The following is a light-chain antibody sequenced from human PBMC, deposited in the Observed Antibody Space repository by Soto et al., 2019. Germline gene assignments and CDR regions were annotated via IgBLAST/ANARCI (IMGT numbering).Light chain of an antibody. CDR2: DVS. CDR1: SSDVGGYNY. J-gene: IGLJ1*01. CDR3: SSYTSSSTLS. Sequence: SALPQPASVSGSPGQSITISCTGTSSDVGGYNYVSWYQQHPGKAPKLMIYDVSNRPSGVSNRFSGSKSGNTASLTISGLQAEDEADYYCSSYTSSSTLSFGTGTKVTVL. V-gene: IGLV2-14*01.